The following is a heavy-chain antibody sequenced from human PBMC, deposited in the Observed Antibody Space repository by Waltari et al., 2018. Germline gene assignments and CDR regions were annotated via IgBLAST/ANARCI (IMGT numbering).Heavy chain of an antibody. CDR2: IYPGDSDT. CDR3: ARGGSWAPFDY. V-gene: IGHV5-51*01. Sequence: EVQLVQPGAEVKQPGASLKICCQGSGSSFTSYWLRWVRQMPGKGLEWMWIIYPGDSDTRYSPSFQGQVTISADKSISTAYLQWSSLKASDTAMYYCARGGSWAPFDYWGQGTLVTVSS. J-gene: IGHJ4*02. D-gene: IGHD6-13*01. CDR1: GSSFTSYW.